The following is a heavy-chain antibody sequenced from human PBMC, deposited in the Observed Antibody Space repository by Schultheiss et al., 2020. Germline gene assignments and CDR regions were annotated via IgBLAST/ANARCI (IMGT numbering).Heavy chain of an antibody. D-gene: IGHD2-8*01. J-gene: IGHJ6*03. CDR2: IWYDGSNK. V-gene: IGHV3-33*08. CDR1: GFTFSDYY. Sequence: GGSLRLSCAASGFTFSDYYMSWIRQAPGKGLEWVAVIWYDGSNKYYADSVKGRFTISRDNSKNTLYLQMNSLRAEDTAVYYCARDHRLYPFYYYYMDVWGKGTTVTVSS. CDR3: ARDHRLYPFYYYYMDV.